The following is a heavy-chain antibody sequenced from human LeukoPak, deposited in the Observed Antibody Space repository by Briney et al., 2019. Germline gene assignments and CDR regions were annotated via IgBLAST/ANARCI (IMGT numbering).Heavy chain of an antibody. Sequence: ASVKVSCKASGGTFSSYAISWVRQAPGQGLEWMGRIIPILGIANYAQKFQGRVTITADKSTSTAYMELSSLRSEDTAVYYCARSVTSGYCSSTSCYYYYYYGMDVWGQGTTVTVSS. J-gene: IGHJ6*02. CDR2: IIPILGIA. V-gene: IGHV1-69*04. CDR1: GGTFSSYA. D-gene: IGHD2-2*01. CDR3: ARSVTSGYCSSTSCYYYYYYGMDV.